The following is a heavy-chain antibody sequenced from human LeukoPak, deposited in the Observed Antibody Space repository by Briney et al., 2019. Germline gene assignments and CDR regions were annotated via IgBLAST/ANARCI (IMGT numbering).Heavy chain of an antibody. CDR1: GFTVSSNY. CDR2: IYSGGST. V-gene: IGHV3-53*01. CDR3: AKIGSITMVRFYLDY. J-gene: IGHJ4*02. Sequence: GGSLRLSCAASGFTVSSNYMCWVRQAPGKGLEWVSVIYSGGSTYYADSVKGRFTISRDNSKNTLYLQMNSLRAEDTAVYYYAKIGSITMVRFYLDYWGQGTLVTVSS. D-gene: IGHD3-10*01.